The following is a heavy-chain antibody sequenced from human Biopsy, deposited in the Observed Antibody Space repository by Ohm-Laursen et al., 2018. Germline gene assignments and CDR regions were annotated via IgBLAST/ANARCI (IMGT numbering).Heavy chain of an antibody. CDR2: ISPKSGGT. Sequence: SVKVSCKASGFSFTGYYIHWVRQAPGQGLEWMGWISPKSGGTNYAQKFQGNITMTKNTSMSTAYMEMSRLRSDDTAVYYCALQSVAQMKNFNYWGQGTLVTVSS. V-gene: IGHV1-2*02. CDR1: GFSFTGYY. D-gene: IGHD6-19*01. CDR3: ALQSVAQMKNFNY. J-gene: IGHJ4*02.